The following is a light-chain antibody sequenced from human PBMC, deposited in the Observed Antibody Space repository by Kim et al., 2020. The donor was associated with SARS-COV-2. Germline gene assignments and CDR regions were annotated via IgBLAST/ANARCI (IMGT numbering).Light chain of an antibody. CDR3: QQYYSTPWT. Sequence: ATINCKSSQSVLYSSNNKNYLAWYQQKAGQPPKLLIYWASTRESGVPDRFSGSGSGTDFTLTISSLQAEDVAVYYCQQYYSTPWTFGQGTKVDIK. CDR2: WAS. V-gene: IGKV4-1*01. CDR1: QSVLYSSNNKNY. J-gene: IGKJ1*01.